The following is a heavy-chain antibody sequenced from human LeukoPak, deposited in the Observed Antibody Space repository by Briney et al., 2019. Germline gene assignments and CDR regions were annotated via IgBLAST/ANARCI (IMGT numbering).Heavy chain of an antibody. Sequence: WMGGVTPIFGAANYAQKFQGRVTITADESTSTAYMELSSLRSEDAAVYYCARADSSGYTTVWGQGTLVTVSS. CDR3: ARADSSGYTTV. V-gene: IGHV1-69*01. J-gene: IGHJ4*02. D-gene: IGHD3-22*01. CDR2: VTPIFGAA.